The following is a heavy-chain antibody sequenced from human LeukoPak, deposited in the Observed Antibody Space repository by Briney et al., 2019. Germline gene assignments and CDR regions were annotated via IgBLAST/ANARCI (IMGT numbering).Heavy chain of an antibody. CDR1: GGSISSYY. Sequence: SETLSLTCTVSGGSISSYYWSWIRRPPGKGLEWIGHIYYSGSTNYNPSLKSRVTISVDTSKNQFSLKLSSVTAADTAVYYCARAPDHYALDYWGQGTLVTVSS. J-gene: IGHJ4*02. CDR2: IYYSGST. V-gene: IGHV4-59*01. CDR3: ARAPDHYALDY. D-gene: IGHD2-2*01.